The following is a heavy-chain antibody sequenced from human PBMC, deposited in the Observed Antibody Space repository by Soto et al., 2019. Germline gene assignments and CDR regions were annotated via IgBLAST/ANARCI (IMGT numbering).Heavy chain of an antibody. Sequence: GGSLRLSCAASGFTFSSYGMHWVRQAPGKGLEWVAVIWYDGSNKYYADSVKGRFTISRDNSKNTLYLQMNSLRAEDTAVYYCAREFQGTVTTRAYYYYGMDVWGQGTTVTVSS. CDR1: GFTFSSYG. D-gene: IGHD4-17*01. J-gene: IGHJ6*02. CDR2: IWYDGSNK. CDR3: AREFQGTVTTRAYYYYGMDV. V-gene: IGHV3-33*01.